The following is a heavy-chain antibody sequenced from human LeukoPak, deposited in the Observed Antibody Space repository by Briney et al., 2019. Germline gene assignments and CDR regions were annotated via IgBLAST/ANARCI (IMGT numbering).Heavy chain of an antibody. CDR3: ARDGDYYDSSGLNWFDP. J-gene: IGHJ5*02. D-gene: IGHD3-22*01. V-gene: IGHV3-33*01. CDR2: IWYDGSNK. Sequence: GGSLRLSCAASGFTFSSYGMHWARQAPGKGLEWVAVIWYDGSNKYYADPVKGRFTISRDNSKNTLYLQMNSLRAEDTAVYYCARDGDYYDSSGLNWFDPWGQGTLVTVSS. CDR1: GFTFSSYG.